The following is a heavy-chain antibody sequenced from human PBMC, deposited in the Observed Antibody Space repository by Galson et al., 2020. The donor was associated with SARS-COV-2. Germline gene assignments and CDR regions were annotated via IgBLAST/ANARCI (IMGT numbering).Heavy chain of an antibody. V-gene: IGHV3-33*01. D-gene: IGHD6-19*01. J-gene: IGHJ4*02. Sequence: GGSLRLSCAVSGFTFNIHAMHWVRQAPGKGLQWVAQIWYDGSNEYYEDSVKGRFTISRDNSKNTVFLQMNNLRPEDTAVYYCARDGQSSSGWAFDYWGQGTLVTVSS. CDR3: ARDGQSSSGWAFDY. CDR1: GFTFNIHA. CDR2: IWYDGSNE.